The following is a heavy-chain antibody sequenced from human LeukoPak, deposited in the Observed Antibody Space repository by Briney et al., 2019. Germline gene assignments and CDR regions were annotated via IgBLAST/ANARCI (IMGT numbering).Heavy chain of an antibody. V-gene: IGHV3-9*01. Sequence: QAGGSLRLSCAVSGFNFDDYAMHWVRQAPGRGLEWVSGINWKTGNGIYADSVKGRFTISRDNAKNSLYPQMSSLRAEDTALYYCTRRAARWQFDLWGRGTLLTVSS. CDR3: TRRAARWQFDL. J-gene: IGHJ2*01. CDR2: INWKTGNG. CDR1: GFNFDDYA. D-gene: IGHD5-24*01.